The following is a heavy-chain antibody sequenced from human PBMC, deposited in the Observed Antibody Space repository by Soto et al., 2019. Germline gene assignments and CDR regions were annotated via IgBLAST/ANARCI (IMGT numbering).Heavy chain of an antibody. CDR2: ISGSGITT. J-gene: IGHJ4*02. CDR3: AKGHFTGWYPWQFDY. Sequence: EVQLLESGGGLVQPGGSLRLSCAASGFTFNSYAMSWVRQAPGKGLEWVSAISGSGITTYYADSVKGRFTISRDNSKNTLYLQMNSLRADDTAVYFCAKGHFTGWYPWQFDYWGQGALVTVSS. CDR1: GFTFNSYA. V-gene: IGHV3-23*01. D-gene: IGHD6-19*01.